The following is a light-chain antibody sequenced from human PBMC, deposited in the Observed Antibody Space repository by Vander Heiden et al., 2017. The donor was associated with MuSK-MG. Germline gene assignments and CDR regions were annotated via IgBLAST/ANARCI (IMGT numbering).Light chain of an antibody. J-gene: IGKJ2*02. Sequence: DIQMTQSPSSLSAFVEDRVTITCRASQSISTYLNWYQQKPGKAPKLLIDAASNLQTGVPSRFSGSGSGTDFTLTISSLQPEDFATYYCQQSFNTPCTFGQGTKVEIK. CDR3: QQSFNTPCT. V-gene: IGKV1-39*01. CDR1: QSISTY. CDR2: AAS.